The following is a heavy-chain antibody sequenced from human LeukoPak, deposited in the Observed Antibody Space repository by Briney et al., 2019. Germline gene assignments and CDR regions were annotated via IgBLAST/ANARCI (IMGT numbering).Heavy chain of an antibody. CDR1: GFTFSSYA. V-gene: IGHV3-64D*06. Sequence: GGSLRLSCSASGFTFSSYAMRWVRQAPRKGLEYVSAISSNGGSTYYADSVKGRFTISRDNSKNTLYLQMSSLRAEDTAVYYCVKSYSSSWPAFDYWGQGTLVTVSS. D-gene: IGHD6-13*01. CDR2: ISSNGGST. J-gene: IGHJ4*02. CDR3: VKSYSSSWPAFDY.